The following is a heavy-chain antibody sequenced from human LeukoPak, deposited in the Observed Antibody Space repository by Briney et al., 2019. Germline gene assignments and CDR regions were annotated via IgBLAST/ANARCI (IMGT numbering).Heavy chain of an antibody. CDR3: ARDLIEVAVTDY. D-gene: IGHD5-24*01. CDR1: GFTFGTYT. V-gene: IGHV3-21*01. Sequence: PGGSLRLSCAASGFTFGTYTMNWVRQAPGKGLEWVSCMSSRGTYIYYADSVKGRFTISRDDAKNSLYLQMNSLRAEDTAVHYCARDLIEVAVTDYWGQGTPVTVSS. CDR2: MSSRGTYI. J-gene: IGHJ4*02.